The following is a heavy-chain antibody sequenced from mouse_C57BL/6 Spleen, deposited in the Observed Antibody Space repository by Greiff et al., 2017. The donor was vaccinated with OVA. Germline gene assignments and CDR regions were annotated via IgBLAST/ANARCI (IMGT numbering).Heavy chain of an antibody. Sequence: QVQLQQSGAELVRPGPSVKMSCTASGYTFTNYWIGWAKQRPGHGLEWIGDIYPGGGYTNYNEKFKGKATLTADKSSSTAYMQFSSLTSEDSAIYYCARGGYYYGSSFYAMDYWGQGTSVTVSS. CDR2: IYPGGGYT. CDR1: GYTFTNYW. CDR3: ARGGYYYGSSFYAMDY. D-gene: IGHD1-1*01. V-gene: IGHV1-63*01. J-gene: IGHJ4*01.